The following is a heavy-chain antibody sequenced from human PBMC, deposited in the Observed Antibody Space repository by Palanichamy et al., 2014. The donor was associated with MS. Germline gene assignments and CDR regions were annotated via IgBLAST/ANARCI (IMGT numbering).Heavy chain of an antibody. CDR2: INTRDGTT. CDR3: GRDLGYCSGGNCYSFFDC. CDR1: GYTFTSYY. Sequence: QVQLVQSGAEVRKPGASVKVSCKASGYTFTSYYIHWVRQAPGQGLEWMGTINTRDGTTSYAQKLQGRVTMTRDASTSTVFMELSGLRSEDTAVYFCGRDLGYCSGGNCYSFFDCWGQGTLVTVSS. D-gene: IGHD2-15*01. V-gene: IGHV1-46*03. J-gene: IGHJ4*02.